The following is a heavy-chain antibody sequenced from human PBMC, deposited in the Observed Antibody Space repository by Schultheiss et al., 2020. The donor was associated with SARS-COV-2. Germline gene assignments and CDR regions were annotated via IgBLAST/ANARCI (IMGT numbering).Heavy chain of an antibody. J-gene: IGHJ2*01. CDR1: GGSFSGYY. Sequence: SETLSLTCTVYGGSFSGYYWSWIRQHPGKGLEWIGYIYYSGSTYYNPSLKSRVTISVDTSKNQFSLKLSSVTAADTAVYYCARGPIVYCSSTSCTPLWYFDLWGRGTLVTVSS. D-gene: IGHD2-2*01. CDR3: ARGPIVYCSSTSCTPLWYFDL. V-gene: IGHV4-34*01. CDR2: IYYSGST.